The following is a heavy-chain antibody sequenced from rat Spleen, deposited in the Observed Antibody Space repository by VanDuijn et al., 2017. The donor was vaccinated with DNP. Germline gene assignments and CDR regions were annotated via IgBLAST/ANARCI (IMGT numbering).Heavy chain of an antibody. V-gene: IGHV2S12*01. J-gene: IGHJ2*01. CDR3: TREAGHYPYYFTY. D-gene: IGHD1-4*01. CDR2: ISGGGGT. CDR1: GFSLTNYG. Sequence: QVQLKESGPGLVQPSQTLSLTCTVSGFSLTNYGVSWIRQPPGRGLEWIAAISGGGGTFYNSDLKSRLSISRDTSKSQVFLKMNSLQSEDTAVYFCTREAGHYPYYFTYWGQGVMVTVSS.